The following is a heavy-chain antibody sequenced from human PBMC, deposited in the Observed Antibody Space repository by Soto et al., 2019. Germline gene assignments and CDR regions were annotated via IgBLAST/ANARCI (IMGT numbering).Heavy chain of an antibody. CDR1: GFTFSSYG. CDR3: AKDTSRPYDSSGYYLDY. V-gene: IGHV3-30*18. Sequence: GGSLRLSCAASGFTFSSYGMHWVRQAPGKGLEWVAVISYDGSNKYYADSVKGRFTISRDNSKNTLYLQMNSLRAEDTAVYYCAKDTSRPYDSSGYYLDYWGQGTLVTVSS. J-gene: IGHJ4*02. CDR2: ISYDGSNK. D-gene: IGHD3-22*01.